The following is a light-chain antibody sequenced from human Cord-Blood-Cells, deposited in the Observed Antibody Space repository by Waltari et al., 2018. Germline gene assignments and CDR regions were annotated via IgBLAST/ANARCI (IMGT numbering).Light chain of an antibody. CDR3: NTRDSSGNQYV. CDR2: GKN. J-gene: IGLJ1*01. V-gene: IGLV3-19*01. Sequence: SSELTQDPAVSVALGQTVRLTCQGDSRRSYYASWYQQKPGQAPVLVTYGKNNRPPGIPARFSGSSSGNTASLTISGAQAEDEADYYCNTRDSSGNQYVFGTGTKGTVL. CDR1: SRRSYY.